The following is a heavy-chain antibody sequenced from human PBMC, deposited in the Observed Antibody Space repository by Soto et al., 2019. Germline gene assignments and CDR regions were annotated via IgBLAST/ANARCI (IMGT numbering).Heavy chain of an antibody. CDR3: VKDVVFWP. CDR2: IKTKADGGTT. J-gene: IGHJ4*02. V-gene: IGHV3-15*07. D-gene: IGHD2-15*01. CDR1: GFTFSHTL. Sequence: PGGSLRLSCAASGFTFSHTLINWVRQAPGKGPEWVGHIKTKADGGTTEYAAPVKGRFTISRDDSKNMLYLQMNSLRGDDTAMYYCVKDVVFWPWGQGTLVTVSS.